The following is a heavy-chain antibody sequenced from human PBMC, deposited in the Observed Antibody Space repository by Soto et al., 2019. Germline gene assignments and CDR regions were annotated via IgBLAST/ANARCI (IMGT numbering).Heavy chain of an antibody. CDR1: GFTFSDYC. D-gene: IGHD2-2*02. CDR2: ISGRNTFT. Sequence: KPGGSLRLSCADSGFTFSDYCMSWNHQAPGKGLEWISYISGRNTFTQYADSVKGRFTISRDNAKNSLYLQLNSLTAEDTAVYYCARDGGVIIPGAIGGGYGLDVWGQGTTVTVSS. J-gene: IGHJ6*02. V-gene: IGHV3-11*06. CDR3: ARDGGVIIPGAIGGGYGLDV.